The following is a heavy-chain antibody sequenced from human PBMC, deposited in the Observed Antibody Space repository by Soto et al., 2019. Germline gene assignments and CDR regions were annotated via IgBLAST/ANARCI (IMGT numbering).Heavy chain of an antibody. D-gene: IGHD6-19*01. CDR1: GFTFSSYA. J-gene: IGHJ4*02. V-gene: IGHV3-30-3*01. CDR2: ISYDGSNK. CDR3: ARDRGEQWAYYFDY. Sequence: GGSLRLSCAASGFTFSSYAMHWVRQAPGKGLEWVAVISYDGSNKYYADSVKGRFTISRDNSKNTPYLQMNSLRAEDTAVYYCARDRGEQWAYYFDYWGQGTLVTVSS.